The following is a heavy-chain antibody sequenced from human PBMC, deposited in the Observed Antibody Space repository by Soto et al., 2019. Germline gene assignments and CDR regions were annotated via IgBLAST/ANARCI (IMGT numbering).Heavy chain of an antibody. V-gene: IGHV1-46*03. Sequence: GASVKVSCKASGYTFTSYYMHWVRQAPGQGLEWMGIINPSGGSTSYAQKFQGRVTMTSDTSTSTVYMELSSLRSEDTAVYYCANFVCSGGSCYPRRFGMDVWGQGTTVTVSS. J-gene: IGHJ6*02. CDR1: GYTFTSYY. D-gene: IGHD2-15*01. CDR3: ANFVCSGGSCYPRRFGMDV. CDR2: INPSGGST.